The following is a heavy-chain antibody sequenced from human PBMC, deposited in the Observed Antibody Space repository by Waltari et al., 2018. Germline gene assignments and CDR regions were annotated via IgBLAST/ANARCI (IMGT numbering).Heavy chain of an antibody. Sequence: QVQLQEPGPGLVKPSQTMSLTCTVSGDAIRSGVYFWSGFRRPPGKGLEWIGYFYSSGCTYYNPSLRIRVTISVDTSKNQFSLKLSSVAAADTAVYYCARAQYYDSGSYIAYWGQGTLVAVSS. CDR3: ARAQYYDSGSYIAY. CDR2: FYSSGCT. D-gene: IGHD3-10*01. CDR1: GDAIRSGVYF. V-gene: IGHV4-30-4*01. J-gene: IGHJ4*02.